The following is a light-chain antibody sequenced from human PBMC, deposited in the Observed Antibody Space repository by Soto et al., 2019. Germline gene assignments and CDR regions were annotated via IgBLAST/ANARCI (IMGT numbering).Light chain of an antibody. CDR1: QSVSSD. CDR2: SAS. CDR3: QQYNNWPRT. V-gene: IGKV3-15*01. Sequence: EIVMTQSPATLSVSPGERATLSCRASQSVSSDLAWYHQKPGQAPRLLIYSASTRATGIPARFSGSGSGTEFPLTINSLQSEDFAVYYCQQYNNWPRTFGQATKVEIK. J-gene: IGKJ1*01.